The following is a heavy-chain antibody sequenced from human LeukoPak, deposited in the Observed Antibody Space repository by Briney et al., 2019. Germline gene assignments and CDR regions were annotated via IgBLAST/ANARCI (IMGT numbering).Heavy chain of an antibody. J-gene: IGHJ4*02. V-gene: IGHV3-20*01. CDR2: INWNGGST. CDR1: GFTFDNYA. Sequence: GGSLRLSCAVSGFTFDNYAMSWVRQAPGKGLEWVSDINWNGGSTGYADFVKGRFTISRDNAKNSLYLQMNSLRAEDTALYHCARVRPGRDGYNYFDYWGQGTLVTVSS. CDR3: ARVRPGRDGYNYFDY. D-gene: IGHD5-24*01.